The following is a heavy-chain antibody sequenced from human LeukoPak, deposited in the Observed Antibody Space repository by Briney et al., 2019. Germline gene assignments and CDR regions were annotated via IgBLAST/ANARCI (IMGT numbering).Heavy chain of an antibody. CDR1: GGSISSYY. CDR3: ARGGYYGWGNDFRFDP. D-gene: IGHD3-10*01. Sequence: SEALSLTCTVSGGSISSYYWSWIRQPPGKGLECIGYIHYSGSTNYNPSLKSRVTISVDTSKNQFSLKLKSVTAADTAVYYCARGGYYGWGNDFRFDPWGQGTLVTVSS. J-gene: IGHJ5*02. CDR2: IHYSGST. V-gene: IGHV4-59*01.